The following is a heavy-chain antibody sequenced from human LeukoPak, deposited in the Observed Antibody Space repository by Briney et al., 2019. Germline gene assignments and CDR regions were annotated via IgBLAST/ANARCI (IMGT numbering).Heavy chain of an antibody. CDR3: ARVLPYYYGSGSYQDWYFDL. V-gene: IGHV4-34*01. D-gene: IGHD3-10*01. Sequence: SETLSLTCPVYGGSFSGYYWSWIRQPPGKGLAWIGEINHGGSTNYNPSLKSRVTISVDTSKNQFSLKLSSVTAADTAVYYCARVLPYYYGSGSYQDWYFDLWGRGTLVTVSS. CDR1: GGSFSGYY. CDR2: INHGGST. J-gene: IGHJ2*01.